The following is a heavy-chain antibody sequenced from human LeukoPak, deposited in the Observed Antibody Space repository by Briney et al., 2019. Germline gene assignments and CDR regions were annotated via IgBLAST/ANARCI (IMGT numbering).Heavy chain of an antibody. CDR2: IYTSGST. Sequence: SETLSLTCTVSGDSISNYYWSWIRQPAGKGLEWIGRIYTSGSTNYNPSLKSRVTMSVDTSKNQFSLKLSSVTAADTAVYYCARDDAYYDFWSGSPGENDAFDIWGQGTMVTVSS. J-gene: IGHJ3*02. D-gene: IGHD3-3*01. V-gene: IGHV4-4*07. CDR3: ARDDAYYDFWSGSPGENDAFDI. CDR1: GDSISNYY.